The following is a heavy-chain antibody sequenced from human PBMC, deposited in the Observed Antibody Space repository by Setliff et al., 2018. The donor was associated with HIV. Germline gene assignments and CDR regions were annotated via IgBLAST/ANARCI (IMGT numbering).Heavy chain of an antibody. Sequence: PSETLSLTCTVSRGSISRYYWSWIRQPPGKGLEWIGYIFSTGSTNYNPSLKSRLTISIDTSKNHFSLELNSVTAADTAIYYCARHYFDYWGQGTLVTVSS. CDR1: RGSISRYY. CDR3: ARHYFDY. J-gene: IGHJ4*02. V-gene: IGHV4-59*08. CDR2: IFSTGST.